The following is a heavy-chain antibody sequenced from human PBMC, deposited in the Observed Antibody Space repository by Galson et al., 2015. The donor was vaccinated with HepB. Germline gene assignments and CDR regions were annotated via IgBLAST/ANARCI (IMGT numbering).Heavy chain of an antibody. CDR3: ARRRSTVRGGIPLPFDC. D-gene: IGHD3-10*01. CDR1: GYSFTSYW. Sequence: QSGAEVKKPGESLRISCKGSGYSFTSYWISWVRQMPGKGLEWMGRIDPSDSYTNYSPSFQGHVTISADKSISTAYLQWSSLKASDTAMYYCARRRSTVRGGIPLPFDCWGQGTLVTVSS. V-gene: IGHV5-10-1*01. J-gene: IGHJ4*02. CDR2: IDPSDSYT.